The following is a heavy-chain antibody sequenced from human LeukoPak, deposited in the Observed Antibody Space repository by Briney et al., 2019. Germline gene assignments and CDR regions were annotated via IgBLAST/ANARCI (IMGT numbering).Heavy chain of an antibody. V-gene: IGHV3-7*01. J-gene: IGHJ4*02. CDR1: GFTFSSYW. Sequence: GGSLRLSCAASGFTFSSYWMSWVRQAPGKGLEWVANIKQDGSETYYVDSVKGRFTISRDNAKNSLYLQMNSLRAEDTAVYYCAREDADFTFDYWGQGTLVTVSS. D-gene: IGHD3-3*01. CDR3: AREDADFTFDY. CDR2: IKQDGSET.